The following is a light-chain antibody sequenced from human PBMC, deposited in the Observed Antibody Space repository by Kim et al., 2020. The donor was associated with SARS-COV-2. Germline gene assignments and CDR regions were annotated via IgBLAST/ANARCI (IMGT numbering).Light chain of an antibody. CDR2: DNN. J-gene: IGLJ7*01. Sequence: GQKVPIACSGRRSNIGNNYVSWYQQLPGAAPKLLIFDNNQRPSGIPDRFSGSKSGTSATLGITGLQTGDEADYYCGTWDSSLSAAVFGGGTQLTVL. CDR1: RSNIGNNY. V-gene: IGLV1-51*01. CDR3: GTWDSSLSAAV.